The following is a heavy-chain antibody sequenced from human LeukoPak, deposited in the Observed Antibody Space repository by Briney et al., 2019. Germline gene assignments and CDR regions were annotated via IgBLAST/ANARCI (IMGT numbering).Heavy chain of an antibody. CDR3: ARVGLVGATSLTFDY. Sequence: ASAKVSCKASGYTFTGYYMHWVRQAPGQGLEWMGWINPNSGGTNYAQKFQGRVTMTRDTSISTAYMELSRLRSDDTAVYYCARVGLVGATSLTFDYWGQGTLVTVSS. V-gene: IGHV1-2*02. CDR1: GYTFTGYY. D-gene: IGHD1-26*01. J-gene: IGHJ4*02. CDR2: INPNSGGT.